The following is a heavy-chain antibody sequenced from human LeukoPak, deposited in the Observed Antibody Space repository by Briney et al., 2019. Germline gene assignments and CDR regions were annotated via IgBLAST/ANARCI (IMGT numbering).Heavy chain of an antibody. CDR3: GRYMTEF. J-gene: IGHJ4*02. CDR2: STNRANNYAT. CDR1: GLTFSDYH. Sequence: GGSLRLSCAASGLTFSDYHMDWVRQAPGKGLEWVGRSTNRANNYATQYAASLKGRFTISRDESGNSVFLQMSSLKTEDTAVYYCGRYMTEFWGQGTLVTVSS. V-gene: IGHV3-72*01. D-gene: IGHD3-10*01.